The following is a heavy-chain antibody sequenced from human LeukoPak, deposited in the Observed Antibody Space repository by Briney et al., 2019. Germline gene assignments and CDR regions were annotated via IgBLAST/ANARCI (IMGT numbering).Heavy chain of an antibody. D-gene: IGHD3-22*01. Sequence: SETLSLTCTVFGGSISSSSYYWGWIRQPPGKGLEWIGSIYYSGSTYYNPSLKSRVTISVDTSKNQFSLKLSSVTAADTAVYYCARVRGSSGYYSDYWGQGTLVTVSS. CDR3: ARVRGSSGYYSDY. V-gene: IGHV4-39*07. CDR1: GGSISSSSYY. CDR2: IYYSGST. J-gene: IGHJ4*02.